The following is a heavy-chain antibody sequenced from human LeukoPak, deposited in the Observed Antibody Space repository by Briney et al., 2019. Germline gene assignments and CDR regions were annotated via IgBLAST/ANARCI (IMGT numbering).Heavy chain of an antibody. D-gene: IGHD3-3*01. V-gene: IGHV4-38-2*01. CDR1: GYSISSGYY. J-gene: IGHJ4*02. Sequence: PSETLSLTCAVSGYSISSGYYWGWIRQPPGKGLEWIGSIYHSGSTYYNPSLKSRVTISVDTSKNQFSLKLSSVTAADRAVYYCARLHSSAITIFDYWGQGTLVTVSS. CDR3: ARLHSSAITIFDY. CDR2: IYHSGST.